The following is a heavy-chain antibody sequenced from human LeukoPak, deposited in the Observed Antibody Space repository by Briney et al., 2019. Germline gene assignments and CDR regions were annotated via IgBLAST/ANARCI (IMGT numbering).Heavy chain of an antibody. CDR2: ISYDGSNK. CDR3: AREDIVVVPVAVGFYGLDV. CDR1: GFTFRNYP. Sequence: GRSLRISCAASGFTFRNYPFHWVRQAPGKGLEWVAVISYDGSNKYYADSVKGRFTISRDNSKNTLYLQMNSPRAEDTAVYYCAREDIVVVPVAVGFYGLDVWGQGTTVTVSS. D-gene: IGHD2-2*01. J-gene: IGHJ6*02. V-gene: IGHV3-30-3*01.